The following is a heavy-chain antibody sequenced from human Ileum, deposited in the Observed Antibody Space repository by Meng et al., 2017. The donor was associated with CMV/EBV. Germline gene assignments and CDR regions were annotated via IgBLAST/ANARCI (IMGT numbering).Heavy chain of an antibody. CDR3: ARITGYHPDY. CDR1: GYTFTDYY. D-gene: IGHD2-2*01. CDR2: INPNSGDT. Sequence: KVSCKASGYTFTDYYMHWVRQAPGQGLEWMGWINPNSGDTNYAQKFQGRVTMTRDTSISTAYMELSRLRSDDTAVYYCARITGYHPDYWGQGTLVTVSS. J-gene: IGHJ4*02. V-gene: IGHV1-2*02.